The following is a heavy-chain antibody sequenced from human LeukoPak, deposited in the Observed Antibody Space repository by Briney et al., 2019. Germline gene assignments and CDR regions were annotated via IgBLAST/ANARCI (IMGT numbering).Heavy chain of an antibody. Sequence: SETLSLTCTVSGGSISRRSHYWVWLRQPPGTGLEWIGSLYRRGGTYYRPSLASRVTVAVDTSKNQFSLTLTSVTAADTAVYYCVRRSDCSTTSCYFYHGMDVWGQGTTVTVSS. CDR2: LYRRGGT. CDR3: VRRSDCSTTSCYFYHGMDV. D-gene: IGHD2-2*01. J-gene: IGHJ6*02. CDR1: GGSISRRSHY. V-gene: IGHV4-39*01.